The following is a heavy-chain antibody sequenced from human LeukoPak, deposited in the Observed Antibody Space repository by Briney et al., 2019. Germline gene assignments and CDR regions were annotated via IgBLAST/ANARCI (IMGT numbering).Heavy chain of an antibody. D-gene: IGHD3-3*01. V-gene: IGHV3-11*04. CDR2: ISSSGSTI. CDR1: GFTFSDYY. Sequence: PGGSLRLSCAASGFTFSDYYMSWIRQAPGKGLEWVSYISSSGSTIYYADSVRGRFTISRDNAKNSLYLQMNSLGAGDTAVYYCARDFLSDESQLRLAAACDYWGQGTMVTVSS. CDR3: ARDFLSDESQLRLAAACDY. J-gene: IGHJ4*02.